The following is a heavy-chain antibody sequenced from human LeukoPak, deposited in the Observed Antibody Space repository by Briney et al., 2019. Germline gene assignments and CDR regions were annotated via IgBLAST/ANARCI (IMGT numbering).Heavy chain of an antibody. D-gene: IGHD6-13*01. J-gene: IGHJ6*03. CDR3: ARGGLVSSSSWHYYYYYMDV. Sequence: ASVKVSCKASGYTFTGYYMHWVRQAPGQGLEWMGWINPNSGGTNYAQKFQGRVTMTRDTSISTAYMELSRLRSDDTAVYYCARGGLVSSSSWHYYYYYMDVWGKGTTVTITS. CDR2: INPNSGGT. V-gene: IGHV1-2*02. CDR1: GYTFTGYY.